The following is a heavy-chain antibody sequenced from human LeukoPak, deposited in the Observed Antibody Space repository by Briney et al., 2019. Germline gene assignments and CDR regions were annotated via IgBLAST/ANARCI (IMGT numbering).Heavy chain of an antibody. D-gene: IGHD3-22*01. CDR2: ISGSGGST. J-gene: IGHJ4*02. CDR1: GFTFSSYA. Sequence: PGGSLRLSCAASGFTFSSYAMSWVRQAPGKGLEWVSAISGSGGSTYYADSVKGRFTISRDNSKNTLYLQMNSLRAEDTAVYYCARAFYYYDSSGYLNFDYWGQGTLVTVSS. CDR3: ARAFYYYDSSGYLNFDY. V-gene: IGHV3-23*01.